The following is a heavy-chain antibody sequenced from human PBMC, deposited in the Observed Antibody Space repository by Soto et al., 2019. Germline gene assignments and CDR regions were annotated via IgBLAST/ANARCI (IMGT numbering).Heavy chain of an antibody. CDR2: IYYSGSA. CDR1: GGSISSGGRY. CDR3: ARDSGHYGDYALDY. D-gene: IGHD4-17*01. V-gene: IGHV4-31*03. J-gene: IGHJ4*02. Sequence: SETLSLTCTVSGGSISSGGRYWSWIRQHPGKGLEWIGYIYYSGSAYYNPSLKSRVSISVDTSKNQFSLNVSSVTAADTAVYYCARDSGHYGDYALDYWGQGTLVTVSS.